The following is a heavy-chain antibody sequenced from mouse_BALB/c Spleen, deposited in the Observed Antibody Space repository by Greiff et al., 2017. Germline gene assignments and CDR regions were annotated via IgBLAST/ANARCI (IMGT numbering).Heavy chain of an antibody. D-gene: IGHD2-4*01. CDR2: IDPANGNT. Sequence: VQLQQSGAELVKPGASVKLSCTASGFNIKDTYMHWVKQRPEQGLEWIGRIDPANGNTKYDPKFQGKATITADTSSNTAYLQLSSLTSEDTAVYYCARHDYDSWFAYWGQGTLVTVSA. CDR1: GFNIKDTY. J-gene: IGHJ3*01. V-gene: IGHV14-3*02. CDR3: ARHDYDSWFAY.